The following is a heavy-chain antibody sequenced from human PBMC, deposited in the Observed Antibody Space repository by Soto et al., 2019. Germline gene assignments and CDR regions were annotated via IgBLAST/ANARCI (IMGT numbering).Heavy chain of an antibody. CDR1: GYTFTSYY. CDR2: INPSAGGT. J-gene: IGHJ4*02. Sequence: QVQLVQSGAEVKKPGASVKVSCKASGYTFTSYYLHWVRQAPGQGLEWMGIINPSAGGTSYAQKFQGRVTMTRDTSTSTVYMELSSLRSEDTAVYYCARGGEPVETTTYSSFDFWGQGTLVTVSS. D-gene: IGHD1-26*01. V-gene: IGHV1-46*01. CDR3: ARGGEPVETTTYSSFDF.